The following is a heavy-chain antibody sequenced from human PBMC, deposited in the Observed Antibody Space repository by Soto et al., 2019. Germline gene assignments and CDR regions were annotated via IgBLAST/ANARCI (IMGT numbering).Heavy chain of an antibody. D-gene: IGHD3-22*01. CDR1: DRIVGLHY. Sequence: GGSLRVSFTASDRIVGLHYMNWVRQAPGKGLEWVSVISTDGTPYYADSVKGRFTVSRDISKNTVFLEMKSLRVEDTAVYYCSSSPSSVVSKFYGMDVWGQETTVTVSS. J-gene: IGHJ6*02. V-gene: IGHV3-53*01. CDR3: SSSPSSVVSKFYGMDV. CDR2: ISTDGTP.